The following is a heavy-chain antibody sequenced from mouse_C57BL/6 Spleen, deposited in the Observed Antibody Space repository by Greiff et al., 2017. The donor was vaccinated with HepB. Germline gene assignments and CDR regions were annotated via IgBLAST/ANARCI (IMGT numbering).Heavy chain of an antibody. CDR3: ARVLYYYGSSPLAY. CDR1: GYTFTSYW. J-gene: IGHJ3*01. Sequence: QVQLQPGAELVKPGASVKMSCKASGYTFTSYWITWVKQRPGQGLEWIGDIYPGSGSTNYNEKFKSKATLTVDTSSSTAYMQLSSLTSEDSAVYYCARVLYYYGSSPLAYWGQGTLVTVSA. V-gene: IGHV1-55*01. D-gene: IGHD1-1*01. CDR2: IYPGSGST.